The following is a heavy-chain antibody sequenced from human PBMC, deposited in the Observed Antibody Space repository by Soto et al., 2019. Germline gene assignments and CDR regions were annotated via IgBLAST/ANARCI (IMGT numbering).Heavy chain of an antibody. V-gene: IGHV6-1*01. CDR1: GDSVSRNSAA. CDR3: ARTHSGDLDY. Sequence: QVQLQQSGPGLVKPSQTLSLTCAISGDSVSRNSAAWDWIRQSPSRGLEWLGRTYYRSKRNNDYAVSVKXXIXVXXDTSKNQFSLQLNSVTPEDTAVYYCARTHSGDLDYWGQGNLVTVSS. J-gene: IGHJ4*02. CDR2: TYYRSKRNN. D-gene: IGHD7-27*01.